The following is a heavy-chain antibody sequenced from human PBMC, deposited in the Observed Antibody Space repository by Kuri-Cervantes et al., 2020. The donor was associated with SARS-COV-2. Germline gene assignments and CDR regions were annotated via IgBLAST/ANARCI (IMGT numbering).Heavy chain of an antibody. V-gene: IGHV3-30-3*01. CDR1: GFTFSSYA. D-gene: IGHD6-6*01. Sequence: GESLKISCAASGFTFSSYAMHWVRQAPGKGLEWVAVISYDGSNKYCADSVKGRFTISRDNSKNTLYLQMNSLRAEDTAVYYCARVNDVIAARLHDAFDIWGQGTMVTVSS. J-gene: IGHJ3*02. CDR3: ARVNDVIAARLHDAFDI. CDR2: ISYDGSNK.